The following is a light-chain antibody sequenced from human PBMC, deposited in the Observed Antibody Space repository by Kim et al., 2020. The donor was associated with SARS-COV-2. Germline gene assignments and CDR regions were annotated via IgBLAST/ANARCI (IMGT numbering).Light chain of an antibody. CDR3: QKYNGAPLT. J-gene: IGKJ4*01. CDR1: QGIANY. Sequence: ASIGDRVTITCRASQGIANYLAWYQQKPGKVPKLLISTASTLQSGAPSRFSGSGSGTDFTLTISSLQPEDVATYYCQKYNGAPLTFGGGTKLEI. V-gene: IGKV1-27*01. CDR2: TAS.